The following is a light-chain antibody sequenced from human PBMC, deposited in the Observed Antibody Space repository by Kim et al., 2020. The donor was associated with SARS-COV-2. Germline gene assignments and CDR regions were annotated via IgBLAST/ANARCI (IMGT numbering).Light chain of an antibody. CDR1: SGRIASNY. J-gene: IGLJ3*02. CDR2: DDN. CDR3: QSYDSSIWV. V-gene: IGLV6-57*04. Sequence: LTQPHSVSESPGKTVTISCTRSSGRIASNYVQCYQQRPGSAPTTVIYDDNQRPSGVTHRFSGSIDSSSNSASLTRAGLKTEDEADYYCQSYDSSIWVFGGGTKLTVL.